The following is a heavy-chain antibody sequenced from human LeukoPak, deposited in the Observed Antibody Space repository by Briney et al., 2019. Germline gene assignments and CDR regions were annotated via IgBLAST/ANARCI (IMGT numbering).Heavy chain of an antibody. J-gene: IGHJ1*01. CDR3: LVVVTEGSSQH. V-gene: IGHV3-74*03. Sequence: GGSLRLACADSGFTFSSYWMHWVRQAPGKGLVWVSRLSGDGRRTTYADSVKGRFTISRDSAKNTLYLQMNSVRAEDTAKYYCLVVVTEGSSQHWGQGTEVTVSS. CDR1: GFTFSSYW. D-gene: IGHD3-22*01. CDR2: LSGDGRRT.